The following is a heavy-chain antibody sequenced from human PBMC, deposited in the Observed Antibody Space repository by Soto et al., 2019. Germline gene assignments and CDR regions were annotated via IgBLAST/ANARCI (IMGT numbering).Heavy chain of an antibody. Sequence: QVQLQESGPGLVKPSGTLSLTCAVSGGSISSSNCWSWVRQPPGKGLEWIGEIYHSGSTNFNPSLKSRVTISVDKSTNQFSLELNSVTAADTAVYYCARVSGSYYYGMDVWGQGTTVTVSS. CDR2: IYHSGST. CDR1: GGSISSSNC. J-gene: IGHJ6*02. V-gene: IGHV4-4*02. CDR3: ARVSGSYYYGMDV. D-gene: IGHD6-25*01.